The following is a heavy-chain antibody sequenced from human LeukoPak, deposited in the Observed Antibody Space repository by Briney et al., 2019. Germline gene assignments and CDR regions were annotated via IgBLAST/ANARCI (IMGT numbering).Heavy chain of an antibody. CDR2: IDWNGGST. CDR3: ARGGHYDPSGYYYDPPVLDY. Sequence: GGSLRLSCAASGFTFDDYGMSWVRQAPGKGLEWVSGIDWNGGSTAYGDSVKGRFSISKDNAKNSLYLQMNSLRVEDTALYYCARGGHYDPSGYYYDPPVLDYWGQGTLVTVSS. CDR1: GFTFDDYG. V-gene: IGHV3-20*04. J-gene: IGHJ4*02. D-gene: IGHD3-22*01.